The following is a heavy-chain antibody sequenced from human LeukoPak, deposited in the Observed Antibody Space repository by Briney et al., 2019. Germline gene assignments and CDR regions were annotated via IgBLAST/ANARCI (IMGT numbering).Heavy chain of an antibody. CDR2: ISGSGGGT. CDR3: AKGIASDGYNFNRFDY. V-gene: IGHV3-23*01. J-gene: IGHJ4*02. Sequence: PGGSLRLSCASSGFTFRNYAMSWVRQAPGRGLEWVSTISGSGGGTHYADSVKGRFTISRDNSKNTLYFQMSSLRAEDTAVYYCAKGIASDGYNFNRFDYWGQGTLVTVSS. D-gene: IGHD5-24*01. CDR1: GFTFRNYA.